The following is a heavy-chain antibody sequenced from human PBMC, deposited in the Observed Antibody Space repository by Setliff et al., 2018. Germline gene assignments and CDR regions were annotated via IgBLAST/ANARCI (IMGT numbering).Heavy chain of an antibody. CDR1: GYSFSSNA. CDR3: ARMSTSGPHYDY. V-gene: IGHV1-3*01. Sequence: ASVKVSCKASGYSFSSNAFHWVRQAPGQTLEWVGWIHAGSSNTLYSQRFQDRVTISRDTSATTVHMELSSLRSDDTAVYYCARMSTSGPHYDYWGQGTLVTV. CDR2: IHAGSSNT. D-gene: IGHD2-8*02. J-gene: IGHJ4*02.